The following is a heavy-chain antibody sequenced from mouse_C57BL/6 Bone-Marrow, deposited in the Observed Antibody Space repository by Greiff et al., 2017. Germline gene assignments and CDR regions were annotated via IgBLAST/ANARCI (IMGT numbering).Heavy chain of an antibody. CDR2: SRNKANDYTT. CDR3: ARDAAVPGYFDV. V-gene: IGHV7-1*01. Sequence: EVKLVESGGGLVQSGRSLRLSCATSGFTFSDFYMEWVRQAPGKGLEWIAASRNKANDYTTEYSASVKGRFIVSRDTSQSILYLQMNALRAEDTAIYYCARDAAVPGYFDVWGTGTTVTVSS. J-gene: IGHJ1*03. CDR1: GFTFSDFY.